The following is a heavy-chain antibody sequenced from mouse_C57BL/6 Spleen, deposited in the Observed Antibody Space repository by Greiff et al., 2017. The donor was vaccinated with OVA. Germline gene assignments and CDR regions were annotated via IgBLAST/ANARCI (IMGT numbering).Heavy chain of an antibody. J-gene: IGHJ2*01. Sequence: QVQLQQPGAELVKPGASVKLSCTASGYTFTSYWMHWVRQRPGQGLEWIGMIHPNSGSTNYNEKFKSKATLTVDKSSSTAYMQLSSLTSEDSAVYYCAREGYSNYYFDYWGQGTTLTVSS. V-gene: IGHV1-64*01. D-gene: IGHD2-5*01. CDR1: GYTFTSYW. CDR3: AREGYSNYYFDY. CDR2: IHPNSGST.